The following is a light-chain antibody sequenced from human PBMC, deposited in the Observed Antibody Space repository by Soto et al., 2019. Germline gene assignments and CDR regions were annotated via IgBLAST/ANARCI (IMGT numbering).Light chain of an antibody. Sequence: QSALTQPASVSGSPGQSITISCTGTSSNVGSYKLVSWYQQHPGKAPKLMIFEVNKRPSGVSNRFSGSKSGNTASLTISGLKVEDEADYYCCSSGGSPTYVVGPGTKVTVL. CDR2: EVN. J-gene: IGLJ1*01. CDR1: SSNVGSYKL. CDR3: CSSGGSPTYV. V-gene: IGLV2-23*02.